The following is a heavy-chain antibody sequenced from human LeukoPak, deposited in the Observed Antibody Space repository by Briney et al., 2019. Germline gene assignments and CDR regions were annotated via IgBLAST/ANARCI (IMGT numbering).Heavy chain of an antibody. CDR3: ARDLGLSGYDLLDY. V-gene: IGHV3-7*01. CDR1: GFTFSTSP. CDR2: IKLDGTEK. D-gene: IGHD5-12*01. Sequence: GGSLRLSCAASGFTFSTSPMNWVRQAPGKGLEWVANIKLDGTEKYYVDSVKGRFTISRDNAKNSLDLQMNSLRVEDTAVYYCARDLGLSGYDLLDYWGQGTMVTVSS. J-gene: IGHJ4*02.